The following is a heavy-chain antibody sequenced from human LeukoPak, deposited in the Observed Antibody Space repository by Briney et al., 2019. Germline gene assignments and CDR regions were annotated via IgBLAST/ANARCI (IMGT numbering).Heavy chain of an antibody. CDR3: ARDVTGSSWVAYYYYYYMDV. CDR1: GYTFTGYY. J-gene: IGHJ6*03. CDR2: INPNSGGT. V-gene: IGHV1-2*02. Sequence: ASVKVSCKASGYTFTGYYMHWVRQAPGQGLEWMGWINPNSGGTNYAQKFQGRVTMTRDTSISTAYVELSRLRSDDTAVYYCARDVTGSSWVAYYYYYYMDVWGKGTTVTVSS. D-gene: IGHD6-13*01.